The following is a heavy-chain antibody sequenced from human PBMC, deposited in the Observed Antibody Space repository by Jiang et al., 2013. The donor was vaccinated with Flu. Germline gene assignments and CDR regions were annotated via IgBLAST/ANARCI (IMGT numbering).Heavy chain of an antibody. V-gene: IGHV4-34*01. J-gene: IGHJ5*02. D-gene: IGHD6-13*01. CDR2: INHSGST. CDR3: ASGVVLYSSSRGWFDP. Sequence: LLKPSETLSLTCAVYGGSFSGYYWSWIRQPPGKGLEWIGEINHSGSTNYNPSLKSRVTISVDTSKNQFSLKLSSVTAADTAVYYCASGVVLYSSSRGWFDPWGQGTLVTVSS. CDR1: GGSFSGYY.